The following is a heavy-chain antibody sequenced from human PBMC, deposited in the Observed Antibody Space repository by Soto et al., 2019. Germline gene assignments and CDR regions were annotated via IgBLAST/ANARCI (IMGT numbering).Heavy chain of an antibody. Sequence: GESLKISCKGSVYSFTSYWIGWVRQMPGKGLEWMGIIYPGDSDTRYSPSFQGQVTISADKSISTAYLQWSSLKASDTAMYYCARTEGIAAPVTGMDVWGQGPTVTVSS. V-gene: IGHV5-51*01. D-gene: IGHD6-13*01. CDR1: VYSFTSYW. CDR3: ARTEGIAAPVTGMDV. CDR2: IYPGDSDT. J-gene: IGHJ6*02.